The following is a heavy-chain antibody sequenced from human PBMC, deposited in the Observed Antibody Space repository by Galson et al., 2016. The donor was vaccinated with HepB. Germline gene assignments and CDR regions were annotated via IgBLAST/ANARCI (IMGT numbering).Heavy chain of an antibody. CDR1: GGSFSDFS. Sequence: SETLSLTCAVYGGSFSDFSWNWIRQPPGKGLEWIGEVNRGGTATYNPSLKSRVTISADTSKNQFSLKLTSVTAADTAVYYCLRGSRDYSGVLARHYYYGMDVWGQGTTVTVSS. CDR3: LRGSRDYSGVLARHYYYGMDV. D-gene: IGHD4-11*01. V-gene: IGHV4-34*01. J-gene: IGHJ6*02. CDR2: VNRGGTA.